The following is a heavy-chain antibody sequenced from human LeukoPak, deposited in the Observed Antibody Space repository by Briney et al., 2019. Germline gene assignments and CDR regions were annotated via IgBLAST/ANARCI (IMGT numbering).Heavy chain of an antibody. V-gene: IGHV4-59*01. J-gene: IGHJ4*02. Sequence: SETLSLTCTVSGGSISSYYWSWIRLPPGKGLEWIGYIYYSGSTNYNPSLKSRVTISVDTSKNQFSLKLNSVTAADTAVYYCARGVVAASGGNFDYWGQGTLVTVSS. D-gene: IGHD2-15*01. CDR3: ARGVVAASGGNFDY. CDR1: GGSISSYY. CDR2: IYYSGST.